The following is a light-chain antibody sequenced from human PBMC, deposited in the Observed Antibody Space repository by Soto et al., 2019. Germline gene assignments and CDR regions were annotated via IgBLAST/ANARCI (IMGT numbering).Light chain of an antibody. CDR1: SSDVGGHNY. J-gene: IGLJ2*01. V-gene: IGLV2-14*01. Sequence: QSALTQPASVSGSPGQSITISCTGTSSDVGGHNYVSWYQQHPGKAPKLMIYVVSNRPSGVSNRFSGSKSGNTASLTISGLQAEDEADYYCSSYTSRDTLVFGGGTKLTVL. CDR3: SSYTSRDTLV. CDR2: VVS.